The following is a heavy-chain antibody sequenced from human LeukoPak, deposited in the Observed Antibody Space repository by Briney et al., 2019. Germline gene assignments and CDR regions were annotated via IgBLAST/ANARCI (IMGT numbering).Heavy chain of an antibody. J-gene: IGHJ4*02. CDR1: GFTFSSYS. V-gene: IGHV3-21*01. CDR2: ISSSSSYI. D-gene: IGHD5-18*01. CDR3: ACPLMGDTAMITGLDY. Sequence: GGSLRLSCAASGFTFSSYSMNWVRQAPGKGLEWVSSISSSSSYIYYADSVKGRFTISRDNAKNTLYLQMNSLRVEDTAVYYCACPLMGDTAMITGLDYWGQGTLVTVSS.